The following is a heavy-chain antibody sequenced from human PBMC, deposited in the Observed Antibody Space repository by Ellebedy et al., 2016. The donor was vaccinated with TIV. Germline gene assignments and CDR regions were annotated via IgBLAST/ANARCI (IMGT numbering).Heavy chain of an antibody. CDR3: ARGGYCSSTSCYTRWFDP. V-gene: IGHV4-34*01. Sequence: SETLSLXXAVYGGSFTDYYWSWIRQPPGKGLEWIGEINHGGSTNYNPSLKSRVIISVDTSKNQFSLKLSSVTAADTAVYYCARGGYCSSTSCYTRWFDPWGQGTLVTVSS. CDR1: GGSFTDYY. J-gene: IGHJ5*02. D-gene: IGHD2-2*02. CDR2: INHGGST.